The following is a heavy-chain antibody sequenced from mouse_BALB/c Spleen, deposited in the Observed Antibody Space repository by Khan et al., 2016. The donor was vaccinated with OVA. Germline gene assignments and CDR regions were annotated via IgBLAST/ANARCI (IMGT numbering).Heavy chain of an antibody. CDR1: GFSLTSYG. CDR3: ARNYDYDEGLTY. V-gene: IGHV2-2*03. J-gene: IGHJ3*01. D-gene: IGHD2-4*01. Sequence: QIQLQQSGPGLVQPSQCLSITCTVSGFSLTSYGVHWVRQSPGKGLEWLGVIWSGGGTDYNEAFISRLIITKDNSTSQVFFKMNSLQSNDKAIYYGARNYDYDEGLTYWGQGTLVTVSA. CDR2: IWSGGGT.